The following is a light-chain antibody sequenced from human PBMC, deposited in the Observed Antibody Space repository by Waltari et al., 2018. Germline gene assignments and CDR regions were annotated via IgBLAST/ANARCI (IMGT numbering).Light chain of an antibody. CDR2: LNIDGRH. CDR3: QTWGTGIQV. V-gene: IGLV4-69*02. CDR1: SGHSTYA. J-gene: IGLJ3*02. Sequence: QLVLTQSPSASASLGASVKLTCTLSSGHSTYAIAWHQQQPEKGPRYLMKLNIDGRHIKGDGIPDRFSGASSGTERYLTISNLQSEDEADYYCQTWGTGIQVFGGGTKLTVL.